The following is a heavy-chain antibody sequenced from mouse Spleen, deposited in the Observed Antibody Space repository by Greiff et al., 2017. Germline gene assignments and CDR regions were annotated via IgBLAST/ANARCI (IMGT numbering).Heavy chain of an antibody. CDR3: ARPNYYGSSLDWYFDV. Sequence: QVQLKESGPELVKPGASVKLSCKASGYTFTSYDINWVKQRPGQGLEWIGWIYPRDGSTKYNEKFKGKATLTVDTSSSTAYMELHSLTSEDSAVYFCARPNYYGSSLDWYFDVWGAGTTVTVSS. CDR2: IYPRDGST. V-gene: IGHV1-85*01. CDR1: GYTFTSYD. D-gene: IGHD1-1*01. J-gene: IGHJ1*01.